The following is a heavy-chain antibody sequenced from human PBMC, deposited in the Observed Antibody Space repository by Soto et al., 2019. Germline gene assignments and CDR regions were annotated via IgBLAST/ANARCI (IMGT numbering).Heavy chain of an antibody. J-gene: IGHJ4*02. CDR3: ARGTLGYCSGGSCYGMSY. D-gene: IGHD2-15*01. V-gene: IGHV1-69*06. CDR1: GGTFSSYA. Sequence: QVQLVQSGAEVKKPGSSVKVSCKASGGTFSSYAISWVRQAPGQGLEWMGGIIPIFGTANYAQKFQGRVTITAEKSTSTAHMELSSLRSEDTAVYYCARGTLGYCSGGSCYGMSYWGQGTLVTVSS. CDR2: IIPIFGTA.